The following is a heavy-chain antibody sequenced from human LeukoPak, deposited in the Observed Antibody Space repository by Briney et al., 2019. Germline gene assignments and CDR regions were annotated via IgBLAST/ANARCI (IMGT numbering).Heavy chain of an antibody. Sequence: ASVKVSCKASGYTFTGYYMHWVRQAPGQGLEWMGWINPNSGGTNYAQKSQGRVTMTRDTSISTAYMELSRLRSDDTAVYYCARDYYDSSGYYPFDYWGQGTLVTVSS. CDR1: GYTFTGYY. D-gene: IGHD3-22*01. V-gene: IGHV1-2*02. CDR2: INPNSGGT. J-gene: IGHJ4*02. CDR3: ARDYYDSSGYYPFDY.